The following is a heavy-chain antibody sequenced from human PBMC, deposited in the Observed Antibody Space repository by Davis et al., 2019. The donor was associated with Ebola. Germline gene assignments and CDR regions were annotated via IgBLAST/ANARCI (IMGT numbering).Heavy chain of an antibody. CDR1: GFTFSSYW. CDR2: ISSNGNSI. V-gene: IGHV3-48*02. CDR3: VREYYDYVWGSYQRSDY. Sequence: GGSLRLSCAASGFTFSSYWMHWVRQAPGKGLEWISFISSNGNSISYADSVKGRFTISRDSAKNSLYLQMNSLRDEDTALYHCVREYYDYVWGSYQRSDYWGRGTLVTVSS. J-gene: IGHJ4*02. D-gene: IGHD3-16*02.